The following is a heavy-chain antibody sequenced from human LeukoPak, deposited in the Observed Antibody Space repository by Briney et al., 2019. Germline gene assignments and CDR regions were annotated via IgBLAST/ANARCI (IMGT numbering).Heavy chain of an antibody. J-gene: IGHJ6*03. D-gene: IGHD6-6*01. CDR2: TYYRGST. Sequence: SETLSLTCTVSGGSISSYYWSWIRQPPGKGLEYIGDTYYRGSTNYNPSLESRVTMSLEMSKNQFSLKLSSVTAADTAVYYCARHIAARLASGYYYYMDVWGKGTTVTVSS. CDR3: ARHIAARLASGYYYYMDV. V-gene: IGHV4-59*01. CDR1: GGSISSYY.